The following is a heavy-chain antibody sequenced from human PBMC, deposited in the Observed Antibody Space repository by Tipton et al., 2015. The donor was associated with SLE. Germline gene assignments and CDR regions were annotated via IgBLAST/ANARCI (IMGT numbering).Heavy chain of an antibody. Sequence: SLRLSCAASGFTVSSNYMSWVRQAPGKGLEWVSVIYSGGSTYYADSVKGRFTISRDNSKNTLYLQMNSLRAEDTAVYYCARDHGSSGYYRYYYYYGMDVWGQGP. CDR1: GFTVSSNY. D-gene: IGHD3-22*01. CDR3: ARDHGSSGYYRYYYYYGMDV. V-gene: IGHV3-66*01. CDR2: IYSGGST. J-gene: IGHJ6*02.